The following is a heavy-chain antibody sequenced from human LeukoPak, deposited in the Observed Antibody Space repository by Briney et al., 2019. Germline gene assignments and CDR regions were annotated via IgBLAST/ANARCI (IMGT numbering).Heavy chain of an antibody. CDR1: GFTFSSYA. CDR3: AKARPRGHIVVVTAFDY. V-gene: IGHV3-23*01. CDR2: ICGSGGST. Sequence: GGSLRLSCAASGFTFSSYAMSWVRQAPGKGLEWVSAICGSGGSTYYADSVKGRFTISRDNSKNTLYLQMNSLRAEDTAVYYCAKARPRGHIVVVTAFDYWGQGTLVTVSS. J-gene: IGHJ4*02. D-gene: IGHD2-21*02.